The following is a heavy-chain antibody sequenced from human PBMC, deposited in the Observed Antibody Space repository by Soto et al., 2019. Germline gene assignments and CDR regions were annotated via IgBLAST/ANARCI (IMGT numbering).Heavy chain of an antibody. D-gene: IGHD1-20*01. CDR2: ISSSGSTI. CDR1: GFTFSSYE. CDR3: ARDLITGTPMGDYYYGMDV. V-gene: IGHV3-48*03. J-gene: IGHJ6*02. Sequence: GGSLRLSCAASGFTFSSYEMNWVRQAPGKGLEWVSYISSSGSTIYYADSVKGRFTISRDNAKNSLYLQMNSLRAEDTAVYYCARDLITGTPMGDYYYGMDVWGQGTTVTVSS.